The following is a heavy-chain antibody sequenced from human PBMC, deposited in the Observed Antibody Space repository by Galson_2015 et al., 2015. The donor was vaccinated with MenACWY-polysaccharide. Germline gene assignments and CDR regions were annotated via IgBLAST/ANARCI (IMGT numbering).Heavy chain of an antibody. Sequence: PALVKPTQTLTLTCTFSGFSLRISRMSVSWIRQPPGKALEWLALIDWDDDKYYSTSLKTRLTISKDTSKNQVVLTMTNMDPVDTATYYCARSWGEPPGDFDYWGQGTLVTVSS. CDR3: ARSWGEPPGDFDY. J-gene: IGHJ4*02. V-gene: IGHV2-70*01. CDR1: GFSLRISRMS. CDR2: IDWDDDK. D-gene: IGHD3-16*01.